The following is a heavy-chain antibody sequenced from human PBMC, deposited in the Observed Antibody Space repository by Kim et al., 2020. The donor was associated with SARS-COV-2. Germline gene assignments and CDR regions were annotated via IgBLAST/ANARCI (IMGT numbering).Heavy chain of an antibody. CDR3: ARVYDSSRAARNYYYYGMDV. V-gene: IGHV1-2*06. CDR1: GYTFTGYY. CDR2: INPNSGGT. Sequence: ASVKVSCKASGYTFTGYYMHWVRQAPGQGLEWMGRINPNSGGTNYAQKFQGRVTMTRDTSISTAYMELSRLRSDDTAVYYCARVYDSSRAARNYYYYGMDVWGQGTTVTVSS. J-gene: IGHJ6*02. D-gene: IGHD3-22*01.